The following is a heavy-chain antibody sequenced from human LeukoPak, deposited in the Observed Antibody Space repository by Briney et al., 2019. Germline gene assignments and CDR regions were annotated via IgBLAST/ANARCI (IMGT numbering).Heavy chain of an antibody. CDR2: IWYDGSNK. CDR1: GFTFSSYG. J-gene: IGHJ4*02. V-gene: IGHV3-33*01. D-gene: IGHD3-16*02. CDR3: ARDEGPLVGDYVWGSYRYGPIDY. Sequence: GGSLRLSCAASGFTFSSYGMHWVRQAPGKGLEWVAVIWYDGSNKYYADSVKGRFTISRDNSKNTLYLQMNSLRAEDTAVYYCARDEGPLVGDYVWGSYRYGPIDYWGQGTLVTVSS.